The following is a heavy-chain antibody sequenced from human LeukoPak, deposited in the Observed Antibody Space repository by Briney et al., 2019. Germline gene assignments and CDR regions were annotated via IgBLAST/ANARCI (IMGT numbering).Heavy chain of an antibody. V-gene: IGHV1-2*02. CDR2: INPSSGET. Sequence: GASVKVSCKASGYTLSDYNLEWVRQAPGQGLEWVGLINPSSGETTYAKKFQGRVTMTRDTAINTAYMELNMLTSDDTAVYYCARDRASDHSGYPMFNPWGQGTLVTVSS. CDR1: GYTLSDYN. D-gene: IGHD5-12*01. J-gene: IGHJ5*02. CDR3: ARDRASDHSGYPMFNP.